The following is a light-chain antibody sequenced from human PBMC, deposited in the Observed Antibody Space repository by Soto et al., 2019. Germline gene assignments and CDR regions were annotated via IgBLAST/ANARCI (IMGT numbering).Light chain of an antibody. CDR2: WAS. CDR3: QQYYGVVPG. V-gene: IGKV4-1*01. Sequence: DIVMTQSPDSLAVSLGERATINCKASQSVLSSSNSKNYLAWFQQKPGQPPKMLIAWASTRESGVPDRFSGSGSGTDFTLTIRSLQAEDVAVYYCQQYYGVVPGFGQGTKVEIK. CDR1: QSVLSSSNSKNY. J-gene: IGKJ1*01.